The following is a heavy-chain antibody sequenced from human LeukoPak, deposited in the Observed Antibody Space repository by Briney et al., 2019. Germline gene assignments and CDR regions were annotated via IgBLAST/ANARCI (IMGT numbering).Heavy chain of an antibody. CDR2: INPNTGGT. V-gene: IGHV1-2*04. Sequence: ASVKVSCKASGGTFSSYAISWVRQAPGQGLEWMGWINPNTGGTNYAQKFQGWVTMTRDTSISTAYMELYRLQYDDAAVYYCAIDYDYVWGSYRWSFDYWGQGTLVTVSS. CDR1: GGTFSSYA. D-gene: IGHD3-16*02. J-gene: IGHJ4*02. CDR3: AIDYDYVWGSYRWSFDY.